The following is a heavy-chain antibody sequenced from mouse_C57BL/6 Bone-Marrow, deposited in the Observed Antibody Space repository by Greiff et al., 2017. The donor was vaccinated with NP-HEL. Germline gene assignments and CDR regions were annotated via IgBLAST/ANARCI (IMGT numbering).Heavy chain of an antibody. CDR1: GYTFTDYY. CDR3: ARGYYSNFRGDY. D-gene: IGHD2-5*01. J-gene: IGHJ2*01. CDR2: INPNNGGT. V-gene: IGHV1-26*01. Sequence: EVQLQQSGPELVKPGASVKISCKASGYTFTDYYMNWVKQSHGKSLEWIGDINPNNGGTSYNQKFKGKATLTVDKSSSTAYMELRSLTSEDSAVYYCARGYYSNFRGDYWGQGTTLTVSS.